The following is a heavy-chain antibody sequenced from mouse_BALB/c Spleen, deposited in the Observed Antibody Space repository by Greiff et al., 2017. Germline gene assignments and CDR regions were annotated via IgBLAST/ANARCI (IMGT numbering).Heavy chain of an antibody. D-gene: IGHD2-4*01. CDR1: GFTFSSYG. CDR2: ISSGGSYT. Sequence: EVKVVESGGDLVKPGGSLKLSCAASGFTFSSYGMSWVRQTPDKRLEWVATISSGGSYTYYPDSVKGRFTISRDNAKNTLYLQMSSLKSEDTAMYYCASDYDGYYYAMDYWGQGTSVTVSS. CDR3: ASDYDGYYYAMDY. J-gene: IGHJ4*01. V-gene: IGHV5-6*01.